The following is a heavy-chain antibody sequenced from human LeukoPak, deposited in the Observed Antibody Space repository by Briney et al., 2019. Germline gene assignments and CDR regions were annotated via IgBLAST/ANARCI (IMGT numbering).Heavy chain of an antibody. CDR3: AKCMSGTGVCLNFDS. Sequence: PGGSLRLSCAASGFTFSSYWMTWVRQAPGTGLEWVANIKRDGSGEHYVDSVKGRFTISRDNSKNTVYLEIDNLRAEDTAVYYCAKCMSGTGVCLNFDSWGQGILVTVSS. D-gene: IGHD2-8*02. CDR1: GFTFSSYW. J-gene: IGHJ4*02. CDR2: IKRDGSGE. V-gene: IGHV3-7*03.